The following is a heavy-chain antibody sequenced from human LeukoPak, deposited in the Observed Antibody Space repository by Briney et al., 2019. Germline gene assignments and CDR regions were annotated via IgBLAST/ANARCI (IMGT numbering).Heavy chain of an antibody. J-gene: IGHJ4*02. CDR3: AKVLLSDF. CDR2: ISSSGGTT. D-gene: IGHD2/OR15-2a*01. Sequence: GGSLRLSCAASGFTFSSYELNWVRQAPGKGLEWLSYISSSGGTTYYAESLQGRFIISRDNAKNSLYLQMNSLRAEDTALYYCAKVLLSDFWGRGTLPTVSS. V-gene: IGHV3-48*03. CDR1: GFTFSSYE.